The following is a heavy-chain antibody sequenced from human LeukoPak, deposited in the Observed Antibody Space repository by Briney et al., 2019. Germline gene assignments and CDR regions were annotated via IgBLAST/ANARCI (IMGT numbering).Heavy chain of an antibody. CDR2: IYTSGST. CDR1: GNSISSGDNY. CDR3: ASEYYYDTSGYYSLAS. J-gene: IGHJ4*02. V-gene: IGHV4-61*02. D-gene: IGHD3-22*01. Sequence: PSETLSLTCTVSGNSISSGDNYWSWIRQPAGKGLEWIGRIYTSGSTNYNPSLKSRVTISGDTSKNQFSLRLSSVTAADTAVYYCASEYYYDTSGYYSLASWGQGHLVTVSS.